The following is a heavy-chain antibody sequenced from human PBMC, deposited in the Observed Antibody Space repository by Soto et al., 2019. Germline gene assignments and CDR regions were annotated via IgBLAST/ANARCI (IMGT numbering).Heavy chain of an antibody. V-gene: IGHV3-15*01. CDR2: IKSKTDDGTT. D-gene: IGHD3-22*01. J-gene: IGHJ4*02. CDR1: AFTFTNAW. Sequence: GSLTPSSQPSAFTFTNAWMSWVRQAARKGQEWVDRIKSKTDDGTTDYAAPVKGRFTISRDDSKNTLYLQMNSQTTEDTAVHYCSTVGHYYDSSGYQGYFENGGQG. CDR3: STVGHYYDSSGYQGYFEN.